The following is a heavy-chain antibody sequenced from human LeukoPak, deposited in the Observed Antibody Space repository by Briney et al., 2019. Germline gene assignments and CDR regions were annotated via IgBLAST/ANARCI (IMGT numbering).Heavy chain of an antibody. Sequence: QSGGSLRLSCVASGFTFSSYEMNWVRQAPGKGLEWVSYISSRGSTIYYADSVKGRSTISRDNAKNSLYLQMNSLRAEDTAVYYCARDVFDYGDSNREYNWFDPWGQGTLVTVSS. CDR1: GFTFSSYE. D-gene: IGHD4-17*01. CDR3: ARDVFDYGDSNREYNWFDP. V-gene: IGHV3-48*03. CDR2: ISSRGSTI. J-gene: IGHJ5*02.